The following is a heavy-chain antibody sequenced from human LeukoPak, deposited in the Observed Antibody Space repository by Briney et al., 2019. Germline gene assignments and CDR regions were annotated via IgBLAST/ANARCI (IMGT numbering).Heavy chain of an antibody. CDR1: GYTFTGYY. D-gene: IGHD3-3*01. V-gene: IGHV1-2*06. Sequence: ASVKVSCKASGYTFTGYYMHWVRQAPGQGLEWMGRINPNSGGTNYAQKFQGRVTMTRDTSIRTAYMELSRLRSDDTAVYYCARGPRHYDFWSGYSDYWGQGTLVTVSS. CDR2: INPNSGGT. J-gene: IGHJ4*02. CDR3: ARGPRHYDFWSGYSDY.